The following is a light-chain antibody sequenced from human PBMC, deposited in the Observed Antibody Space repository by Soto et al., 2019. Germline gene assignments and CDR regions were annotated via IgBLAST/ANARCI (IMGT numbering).Light chain of an antibody. Sequence: DIQMTQSPSTLSASVGDRVTITCRASQSISSWLAWYQQRPGKAPNLLIYKASSLESGVPSRFSGSGSRTEFTLTITSLQPDDFATYYCQQYDSYPHTFGQGTKLEIK. V-gene: IGKV1-5*03. CDR1: QSISSW. CDR3: QQYDSYPHT. CDR2: KAS. J-gene: IGKJ2*01.